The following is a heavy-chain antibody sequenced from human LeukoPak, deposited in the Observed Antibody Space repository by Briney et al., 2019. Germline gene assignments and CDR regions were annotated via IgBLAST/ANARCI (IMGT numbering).Heavy chain of an antibody. D-gene: IGHD2-2*01. Sequence: PSETLSLTCTVSGDSISSSNSYRGWIRQPPGKGLEWIRSLYYSGSSYYNPSLKSRVTMSVDTSKNQFSLKLSSVTAADTAVYYCASGELGYCSSTSCPVVAFDIWGQGTMVTVSS. CDR3: ASGELGYCSSTSCPVVAFDI. V-gene: IGHV4-39*07. J-gene: IGHJ3*02. CDR2: LYYSGSS. CDR1: GDSISSSNSY.